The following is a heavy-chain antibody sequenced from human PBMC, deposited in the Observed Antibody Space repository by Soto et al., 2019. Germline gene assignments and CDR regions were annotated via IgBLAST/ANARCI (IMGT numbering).Heavy chain of an antibody. D-gene: IGHD3-10*01. CDR1: GFTFSSYS. CDR3: ARMGGGPGFDP. Sequence: EVQLVESGGGLVQPGGSLRLSCEASGFTFSSYSMNWVRQAPGKGLEWVSYISSYSSTIYYADSVKGRFTISRDNAKNSLYLQMNSLRAEDTAVYYCARMGGGPGFDPWGQGILVTVSS. CDR2: ISSYSSTI. V-gene: IGHV3-48*01. J-gene: IGHJ5*02.